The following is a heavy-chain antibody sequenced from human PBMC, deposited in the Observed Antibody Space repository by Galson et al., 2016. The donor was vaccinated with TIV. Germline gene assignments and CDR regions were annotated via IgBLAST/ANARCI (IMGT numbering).Heavy chain of an antibody. CDR2: IFHSGTT. CDR1: GDSISSGHY. J-gene: IGHJ4*02. V-gene: IGHV4-38-2*01. D-gene: IGHD3-3*01. Sequence: LSLTCGVSGDSISSGHYWGWVRQAPGKGLEWIGSIFHSGTTYHNPTLKSRVIFSVDTSKNQFSLQLKSVTAADTAVYYCARGQNFGFAYGQAPEYWGQGALVTVSS. CDR3: ARGQNFGFAYGQAPEY.